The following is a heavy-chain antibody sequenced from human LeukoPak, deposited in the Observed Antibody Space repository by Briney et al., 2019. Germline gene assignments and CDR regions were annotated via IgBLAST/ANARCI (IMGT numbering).Heavy chain of an antibody. D-gene: IGHD4-17*01. CDR3: ARDRKVTTRSEYYYGMDV. CDR1: GGSISSYY. CDR2: IYTSGST. V-gene: IGHV4-4*07. J-gene: IGHJ6*02. Sequence: SETLSLTCTVPGGSISSYYWSWIRQPAGKGLEWIGRIYTSGSTNYNPSLKSRVTMSVDTSKNQFSLKLSSVTAADTAVNYCARDRKVTTRSEYYYGMDVWGQGTTVTVSS.